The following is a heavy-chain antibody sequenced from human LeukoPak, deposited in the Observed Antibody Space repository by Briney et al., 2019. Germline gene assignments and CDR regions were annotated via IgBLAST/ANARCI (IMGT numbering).Heavy chain of an antibody. CDR1: GYSFTSYD. Sequence: ASVKVSCKASGYSFTSYDINWVRQATGQGLEWMGYMNPNSGNTGYAQKFQGGVTMTRNTSISTAYMELSSLRSEDAAVYYCASELRHQDYWGQGTLVTVSS. J-gene: IGHJ4*02. CDR3: ASELRHQDY. D-gene: IGHD2-15*01. V-gene: IGHV1-8*01. CDR2: MNPNSGNT.